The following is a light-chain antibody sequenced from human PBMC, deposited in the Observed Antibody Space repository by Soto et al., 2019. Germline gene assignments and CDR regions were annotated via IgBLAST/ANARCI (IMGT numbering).Light chain of an antibody. CDR2: LEGSGSY. CDR1: SGHSSYI. V-gene: IGLV4-60*02. J-gene: IGLJ3*02. CDR3: ETWDSNIHWV. Sequence: QLVLTQSSSASASLGSSVKLTCTLSSGHSSYIIAWHQQQPGKAPWYLMKLEGSGSYNKGSGVPDRFSGSSSGADRYLTISNLQFEDEADYYCETWDSNIHWVFGGGTKLTVL.